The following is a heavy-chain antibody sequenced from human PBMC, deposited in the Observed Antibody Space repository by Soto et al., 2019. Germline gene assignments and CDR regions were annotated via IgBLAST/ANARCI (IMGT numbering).Heavy chain of an antibody. Sequence: GGSLRLCCAASGVPFSGSAMHWVRQASGKGLEWVGRIRSKANSYATAYAASVKGRFTISRDDSKNTAYLQMNSLKTEDTAVYYCTQQWLVPYYYYGMDVWGQGTTVTVSS. V-gene: IGHV3-73*01. D-gene: IGHD6-19*01. J-gene: IGHJ6*02. CDR1: GVPFSGSA. CDR3: TQQWLVPYYYYGMDV. CDR2: IRSKANSYAT.